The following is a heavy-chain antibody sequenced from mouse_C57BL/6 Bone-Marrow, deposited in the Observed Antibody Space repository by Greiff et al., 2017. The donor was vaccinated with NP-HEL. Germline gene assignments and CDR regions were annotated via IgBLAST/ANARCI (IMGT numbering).Heavy chain of an antibody. Sequence: VMLQQSGAELARPGASVKMSCKASGYTFTSYTMHWVKQRPGQGLEWIGYINPSSGYTKYNQKFKDKATLTADKSSSTAYMQLSSLTSEDSAVYYCARGEYYGSRGETWFAYWGQGTLVTVSA. J-gene: IGHJ3*01. D-gene: IGHD1-1*01. CDR2: INPSSGYT. V-gene: IGHV1-4*01. CDR3: ARGEYYGSRGETWFAY. CDR1: GYTFTSYT.